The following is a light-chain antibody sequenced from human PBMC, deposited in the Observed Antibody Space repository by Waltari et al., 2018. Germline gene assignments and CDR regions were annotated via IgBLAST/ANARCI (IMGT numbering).Light chain of an antibody. CDR2: DAS. CDR3: LQDYSYPWT. J-gene: IGKJ1*01. Sequence: AIQMTQSPSSLSASVGDRVTITCRASQGIRNDLGWYQQRPGKAPMPLIYDASSLQTGVPSRFSGSGSGTGFTLTISSLQPEDFGTYYCLQDYSYPWTFGQGTKVEVK. CDR1: QGIRND. V-gene: IGKV1-6*01.